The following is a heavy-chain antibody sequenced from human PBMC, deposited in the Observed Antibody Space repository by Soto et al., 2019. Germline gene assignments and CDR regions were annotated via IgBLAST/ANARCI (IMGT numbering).Heavy chain of an antibody. CDR2: IYWDDDK. J-gene: IGHJ4*02. V-gene: IGHV2-5*02. CDR1: GFSLSRTRMA. Sequence: QITLKESGPTLVKPTQTLTLTCTFSGFSLSRTRMAVGWIRQPPGKALEWLALIYWDDDKRYSPFLKSRLTITKDTSKNQVVLTMSNMDPADTARYYCAHIVVAGLGYYFDYWGQGTLVTVSS. CDR3: AHIVVAGLGYYFDY. D-gene: IGHD6-19*01.